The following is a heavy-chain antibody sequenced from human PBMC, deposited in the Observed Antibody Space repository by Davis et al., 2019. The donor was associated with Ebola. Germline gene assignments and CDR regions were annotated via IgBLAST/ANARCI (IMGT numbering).Heavy chain of an antibody. D-gene: IGHD2-21*01. J-gene: IGHJ4*02. CDR3: ARTLRTREFDS. V-gene: IGHV3-72*01. CDR2: IRNKVNADTT. Sequence: GESLKISCAASGFTLSDNYMDWVRQTPGKGLEWVARIRNKVNADTTEYAASVKGRFTISRGDSQNSLSLKMNSLKTEDTAVNYCARTLRTREFDSWGQGTLVTVSS. CDR1: GFTLSDNY.